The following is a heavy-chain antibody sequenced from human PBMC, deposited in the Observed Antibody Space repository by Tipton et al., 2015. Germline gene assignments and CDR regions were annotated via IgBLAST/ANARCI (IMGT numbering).Heavy chain of an antibody. CDR3: ATVPTRYYDFWSGPYSGWFDP. V-gene: IGHV4-61*01. Sequence: TLSLTCTVSGGSVSSGSYYWSWIRQPPGKGLEWIGFIYHSGSATYNPTLKSRVTISVDTSKNQFSLKLSSVTAADTAMYYCATVPTRYYDFWSGPYSGWFDPWGQGSLVTVSS. D-gene: IGHD3-3*01. CDR2: IYHSGSA. CDR1: GGSVSSGSYY. J-gene: IGHJ5*02.